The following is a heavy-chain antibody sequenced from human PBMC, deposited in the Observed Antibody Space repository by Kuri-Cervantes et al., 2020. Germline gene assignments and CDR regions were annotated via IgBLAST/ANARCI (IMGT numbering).Heavy chain of an antibody. J-gene: IGHJ4*02. Sequence: GESLKISCAASGFTFSNYWMSWVRQAPGKGLEGVANIKKDGSQKSYVGSVKGRFTISRDNAKKLLYLQMNSLRAEDTAVYYCSLCESGSLGRAVPGGDYWGQGTLVTVSS. CDR1: GFTFSNYW. CDR2: IKKDGSQK. CDR3: SLCESGSLGRAVPGGDY. V-gene: IGHV3-7*01. D-gene: IGHD5-12*01.